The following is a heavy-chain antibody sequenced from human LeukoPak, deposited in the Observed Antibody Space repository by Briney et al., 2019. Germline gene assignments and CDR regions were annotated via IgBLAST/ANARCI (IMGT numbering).Heavy chain of an antibody. J-gene: IGHJ3*01. Sequence: GGSLRLSCRTSGFIFSSYALNWVRRAPGQGLEWVSSISSSSGDIYYTDSVKGRFTISRDNARKSLYLQMNSLRVEDTAVYYCVRDYGGSSGAFDLWGQGTMVTVSS. CDR1: GFIFSSYA. CDR2: ISSSSGDI. D-gene: IGHD4-23*01. CDR3: VRDYGGSSGAFDL. V-gene: IGHV3-21*01.